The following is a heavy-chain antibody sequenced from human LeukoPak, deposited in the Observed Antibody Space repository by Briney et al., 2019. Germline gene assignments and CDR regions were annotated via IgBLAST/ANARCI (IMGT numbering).Heavy chain of an antibody. CDR2: INQSGST. V-gene: IGHV4-59*08. CDR1: GGSTSRYY. CDR3: ARLPGIAAV. Sequence: SETLSLTCTVSGGSTSRYYWSWIRQPPGKRLEWLGYINQSGSTTYNPSLKSRLTMSVDTSKNQISLNLISLTAADTAVYYCARLPGIAAVWGQGILVTVSS. D-gene: IGHD6-13*01. J-gene: IGHJ4*02.